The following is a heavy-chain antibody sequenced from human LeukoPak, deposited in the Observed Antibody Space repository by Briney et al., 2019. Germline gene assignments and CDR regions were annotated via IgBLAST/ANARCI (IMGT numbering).Heavy chain of an antibody. J-gene: IGHJ4*02. CDR3: TRDKITGSSMAGTNY. V-gene: IGHV3-49*04. Sequence: GGSLRLACTASGLPFGDYAMSWVRQVPGKGLEWVVFIGSKAYGGTTEYAASVKGRFTISRDDSKSIAYLQMNSLKTEDTAVYYCTRDKITGSSMAGTNYWGQGTLVTVSS. D-gene: IGHD6-19*01. CDR1: GLPFGDYA. CDR2: IGSKAYGGTT.